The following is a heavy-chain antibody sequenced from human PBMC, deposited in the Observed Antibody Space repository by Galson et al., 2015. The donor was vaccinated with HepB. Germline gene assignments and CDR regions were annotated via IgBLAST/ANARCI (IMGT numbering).Heavy chain of an antibody. J-gene: IGHJ4*02. D-gene: IGHD1-26*01. CDR1: GFTFSSYW. CDR2: IKQDGSEK. CDR3: ARDSWEQGPRNYYFDY. Sequence: SLRLSCAASGFTFSSYWMSWVRQAPGKGLEWVANIKQDGSEKYYVDSVKGRFTISRDNAKNSLYLQMNSLRAEDTAVYYCARDSWEQGPRNYYFDYWGQGTLVTVSS. V-gene: IGHV3-7*03.